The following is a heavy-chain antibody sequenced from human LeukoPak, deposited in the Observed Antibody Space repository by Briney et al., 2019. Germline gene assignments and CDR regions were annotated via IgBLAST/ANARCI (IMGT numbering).Heavy chain of an antibody. CDR2: INPNSGAT. Sequence: ASVKVSCKSSGYTFTDYFIHWVRQAPGQGLEWMGWINPNSGATKYAQKFQGGVSMTRDTSINTAYMDLTNLRSDDTAIFYCARVKKLMPELEFWGQGTLVTVSS. V-gene: IGHV1-2*02. D-gene: IGHD2-2*01. CDR3: ARVKKLMPELEF. CDR1: GYTFTDYF. J-gene: IGHJ4*02.